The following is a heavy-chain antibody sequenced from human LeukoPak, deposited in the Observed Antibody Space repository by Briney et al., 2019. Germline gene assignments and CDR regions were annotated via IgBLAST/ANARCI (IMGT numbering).Heavy chain of an antibody. J-gene: IGHJ6*04. V-gene: IGHV3-11*04. CDR1: GFTFSDDS. Sequence: PRGSLRLSCAASGFTFSDDSMTWVRQAPGEGLEWLSYIISSVSTIYYADSVKGRFTISGDNAKSSLYLQMNSLRAEDTAVYYCAEHGITMIGGVWGKGTTVTISS. CDR3: AEHGITMIGGV. D-gene: IGHD3-10*02. CDR2: IISSVSTI.